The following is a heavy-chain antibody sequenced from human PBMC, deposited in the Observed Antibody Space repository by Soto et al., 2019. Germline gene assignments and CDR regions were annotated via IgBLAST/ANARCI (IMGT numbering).Heavy chain of an antibody. V-gene: IGHV3-48*03. Sequence: EVQLVESGGGLVQPGGSLRLSCAASGFTFSSYEMNWVRQAPGKGLAWVSYISSSGSTIYYADSVKGRFTISRDNAKNSLYLQMNSLRAEDTAVYYCARDKVVAAPYNWFDPWGQGTLVTVSS. CDR1: GFTFSSYE. CDR2: ISSSGSTI. D-gene: IGHD2-15*01. CDR3: ARDKVVAAPYNWFDP. J-gene: IGHJ5*02.